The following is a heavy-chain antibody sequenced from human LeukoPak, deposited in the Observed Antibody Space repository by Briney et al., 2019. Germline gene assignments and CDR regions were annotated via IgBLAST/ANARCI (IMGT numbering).Heavy chain of an antibody. CDR1: GFTFSSYW. D-gene: IGHD3-10*01. CDR2: IKQDGSEE. V-gene: IGHV3-7*01. Sequence: EGSLRLSCAASGFTFSSYWMTWVRQAPGKGLEWVANIKQDGSEEYYVDSVKGRFTISRDNAKNSLYLQMNSLRTEDTAVYYCARESGNYGSGRHYYYYGMDVWGQGTTVTVSS. J-gene: IGHJ6*02. CDR3: ARESGNYGSGRHYYYYGMDV.